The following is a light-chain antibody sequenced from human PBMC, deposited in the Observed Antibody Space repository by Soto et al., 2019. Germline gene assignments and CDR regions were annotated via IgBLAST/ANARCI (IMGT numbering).Light chain of an antibody. V-gene: IGKV3-15*01. CDR1: QSVSAN. CDR2: GAS. CDR3: QQYNEWPWT. Sequence: EIVMTQSPATLSVSPGERATLTCRASQSVSANLAWYQQRPGQAPRLLIYGASTRATGIPARFSGSGSGTEFTLTISSLQSEDFATYYCQQYNEWPWTFGQGTKVEIK. J-gene: IGKJ1*01.